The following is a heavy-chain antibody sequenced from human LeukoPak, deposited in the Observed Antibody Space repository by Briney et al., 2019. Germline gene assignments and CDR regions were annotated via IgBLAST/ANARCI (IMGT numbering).Heavy chain of an antibody. CDR1: GFTFSDYY. J-gene: IGHJ4*02. CDR3: AKGARLFCSSISCYLGDY. V-gene: IGHV3-11*01. Sequence: GGSLRLSCAASGFTFSDYYMSWIRQAPGKGLEWVSYISSSGSTIYYADSVKGRFTISRDNSKNTLYLQMNSLRAEDTAVYYCAKGARLFCSSISCYLGDYWGQGSLVTVSS. CDR2: ISSSGSTI. D-gene: IGHD2-2*01.